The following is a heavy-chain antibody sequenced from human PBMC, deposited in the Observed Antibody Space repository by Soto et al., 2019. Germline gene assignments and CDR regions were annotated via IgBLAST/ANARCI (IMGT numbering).Heavy chain of an antibody. CDR2: INHSGST. J-gene: IGHJ4*02. V-gene: IGHV4-34*01. CDR1: GVSFSGYY. Sequence: SETLSLTCAVYGVSFSGYYWSWIRQPPGKGLEWIGEINHSGSTNYTPSLKSRVTISVDTSKNQFSLKLTSVTAADTAVYYCARDKITGLFDYWGQGTLVTVSS. CDR3: ARDKITGLFDY. D-gene: IGHD2-8*02.